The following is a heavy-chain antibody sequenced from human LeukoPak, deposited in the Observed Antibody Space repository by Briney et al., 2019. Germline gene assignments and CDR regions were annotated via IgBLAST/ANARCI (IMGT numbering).Heavy chain of an antibody. D-gene: IGHD3-10*01. CDR2: IIPIFGTA. CDR3: ARGSLKSRGGYYYYMDV. J-gene: IGHJ6*03. Sequence: GASVKVSCSFSGFTITSYGIHWVQQSPGQGLEWMGGIIPIFGTANYAQKFQGRVTITTDESTSTAYMELSSLRSEDTAVYYCARGSLKSRGGYYYYMDVWGKGTTVTVSS. V-gene: IGHV1-69*05. CDR1: GFTITSYG.